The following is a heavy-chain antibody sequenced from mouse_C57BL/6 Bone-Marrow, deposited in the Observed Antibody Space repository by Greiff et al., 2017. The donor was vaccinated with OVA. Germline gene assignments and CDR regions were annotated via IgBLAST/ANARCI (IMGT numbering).Heavy chain of an antibody. CDR3: ARIDYPFAY. D-gene: IGHD1-1*02. Sequence: VQLQQSGPGLVQPSQSLSITCTVSGFSLTSYGVHWVRQSPGKGLEWLGVIWSGGSTDYNAAFISSLSISKDNSKSQVFFKMNSLQADDTAIYYCARIDYPFAYWGQGTLVTVSA. CDR1: GFSLTSYG. CDR2: IWSGGST. V-gene: IGHV2-2*01. J-gene: IGHJ3*01.